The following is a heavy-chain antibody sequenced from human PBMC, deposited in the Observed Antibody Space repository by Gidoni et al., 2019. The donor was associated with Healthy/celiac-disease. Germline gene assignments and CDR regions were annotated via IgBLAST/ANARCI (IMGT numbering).Heavy chain of an antibody. CDR2: INHSGST. CDR1: GGSFSGYY. J-gene: IGHJ4*02. V-gene: IGHV4-34*01. D-gene: IGHD5-18*01. CDR3: ARGRRGYSYGLDY. Sequence: QVQLQPWRAGLLKPSETLSLTCADYGGSFSGYYWSWIRQPPGKGLEWIGEINHSGSTNYNPSLKSRVTISVDTSKNQFSLKLSSVTAADTAVYYCARGRRGYSYGLDYWGQGTLVTVSS.